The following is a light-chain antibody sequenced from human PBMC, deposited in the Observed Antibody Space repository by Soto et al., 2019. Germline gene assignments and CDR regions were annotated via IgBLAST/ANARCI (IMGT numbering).Light chain of an antibody. CDR3: LSYTSGNTRV. Sequence: QSVLTQPASVSASPGQSITISCTGTSSDVGGYKFVSWYQHHPGKAPKLMIYEVNNRPSGVSNRFSGSKSGNTASLTISGLQPEDEGDYYCLSYTSGNTRVFGGGTKLTVL. CDR2: EVN. CDR1: SSDVGGYKF. V-gene: IGLV2-14*01. J-gene: IGLJ3*02.